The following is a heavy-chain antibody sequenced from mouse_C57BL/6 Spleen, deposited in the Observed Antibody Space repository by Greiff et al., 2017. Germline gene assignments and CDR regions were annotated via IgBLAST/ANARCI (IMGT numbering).Heavy chain of an antibody. CDR3: ARYADYYYGRGYFDV. D-gene: IGHD1-1*01. Sequence: EVQGVESGGGLVQPGGSLSLSCAASGFTFTDYYMSWVRQPPGKALEWLGFIRNKANGYTTEYSASVKGRFTISRDNSQSILYLQMNALRAEDSATYYCARYADYYYGRGYFDVWGTGTTVTVSS. J-gene: IGHJ1*03. CDR2: IRNKANGYTT. CDR1: GFTFTDYY. V-gene: IGHV7-3*01.